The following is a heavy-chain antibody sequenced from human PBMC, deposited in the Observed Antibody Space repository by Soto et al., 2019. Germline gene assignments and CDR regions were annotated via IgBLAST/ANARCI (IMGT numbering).Heavy chain of an antibody. J-gene: IGHJ5*02. V-gene: IGHV1-18*01. D-gene: IGHD2-2*01. CDR1: GYTFTNYG. Sequence: QVQLVQSGAEVKKTGASVRVSCKASGYTFTNYGITWVRQAPGQGLEWMGWISPHNGKTHYAQKLQGRVTMTTDTSTSTASMVLRSLRSDDTAIYYCARRPSADWFDPWGQGTLVTVSS. CDR3: ARRPSADWFDP. CDR2: ISPHNGKT.